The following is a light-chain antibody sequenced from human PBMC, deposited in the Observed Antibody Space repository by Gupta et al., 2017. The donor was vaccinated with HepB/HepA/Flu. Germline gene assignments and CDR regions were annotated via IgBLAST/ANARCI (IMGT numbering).Light chain of an antibody. V-gene: IGLV2-23*02. J-gene: IGLJ2*01. CDR1: SSDVGGYDL. CDR3: CSYAGSQSVS. CDR2: EVN. Sequence: QSALTQPASVSGSPGHPTTTPCTGSSSDVGGYDLVSWYQQHPNKPPKLLIFEVNQRPSGVSNRFSGSKSGNTASLTISGLLPEDEADYHCCSYAGSQSVSFGGGTKLTVL.